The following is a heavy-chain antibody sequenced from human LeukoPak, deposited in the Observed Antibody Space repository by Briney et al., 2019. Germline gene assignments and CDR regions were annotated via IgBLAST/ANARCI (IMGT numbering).Heavy chain of an antibody. V-gene: IGHV3-7*03. J-gene: IGHJ6*02. D-gene: IGHD3-16*01. CDR2: INHNGNVN. Sequence: GGSLSLSCAASGFTFSSYWMNWARQAPGKGLEWVASINHNGNVNYYVDSVKGRFTISRDNAKNSLYLQMSNLRAEDTAVYFCARGGGLDVWGQGATVTVSS. CDR1: GFTFSSYW. CDR3: ARGGGLDV.